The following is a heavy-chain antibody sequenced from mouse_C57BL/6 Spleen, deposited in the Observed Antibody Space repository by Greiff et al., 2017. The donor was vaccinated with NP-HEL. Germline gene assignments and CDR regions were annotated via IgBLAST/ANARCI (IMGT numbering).Heavy chain of an antibody. Sequence: QVQLQQPGAELVMPGASVKLSCKASGYTFTSYWMHWVKQRPGQGLEWIGEIDPSDSYTNYNQTFKGKSTLTVDKSSSTAYMQLSSLTSEDSAVYYCARTGTNAMDYWGQGTSVTVSS. CDR3: ARTGTNAMDY. V-gene: IGHV1-69*01. CDR1: GYTFTSYW. D-gene: IGHD4-1*01. J-gene: IGHJ4*01. CDR2: IDPSDSYT.